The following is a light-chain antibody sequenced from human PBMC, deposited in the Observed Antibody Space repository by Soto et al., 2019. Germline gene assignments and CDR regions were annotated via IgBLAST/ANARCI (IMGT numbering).Light chain of an antibody. J-gene: IGKJ2*01. CDR3: QQRSNWLYT. CDR2: GAS. CDR1: ERLSSVY. Sequence: EIVITQSPATVSVSPGERATLSCRASERLSSVYLAWYQQRPGQPPRLLIYGASNRATGIPARFSGSGSGTDFTLTISSLEPEDFAVYYCQQRSNWLYTFGQGTKVDIK. V-gene: IGKV3-11*01.